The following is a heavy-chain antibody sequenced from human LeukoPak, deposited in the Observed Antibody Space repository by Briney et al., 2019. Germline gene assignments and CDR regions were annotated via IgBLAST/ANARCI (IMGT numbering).Heavy chain of an antibody. V-gene: IGHV3-21*01. CDR2: ISSSSSYI. CDR1: GFTFSSYS. J-gene: IGHJ3*02. Sequence: PGGSLRLSCAASGFTFSSYSMNWVRQAPGKGLEWVSSISSSSSYIYYADSVKGRFTISRDNAKNSLYLQMNSLRAEDTAVYYCARAHQGSYAGYSPNNDAFDIWGQGTMVTVSS. CDR3: ARAHQGSYAGYSPNNDAFDI. D-gene: IGHD6-13*01.